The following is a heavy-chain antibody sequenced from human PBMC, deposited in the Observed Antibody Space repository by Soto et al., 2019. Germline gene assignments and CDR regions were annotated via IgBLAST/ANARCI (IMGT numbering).Heavy chain of an antibody. Sequence: EVQLVESGGGLVQQGGSLRLSCAASGFTFSSYWMHWVRQVPGKGLVWVSRINGDGSSTSYADFVKGRVTITRDNAKNTEYLQMNSLRPEDTAVYYCARAGYSSGWYYFDYWGQGALVTAYS. CDR3: ARAGYSSGWYYFDY. CDR2: INGDGSST. J-gene: IGHJ4*02. V-gene: IGHV3-74*01. CDR1: GFTFSSYW. D-gene: IGHD6-19*01.